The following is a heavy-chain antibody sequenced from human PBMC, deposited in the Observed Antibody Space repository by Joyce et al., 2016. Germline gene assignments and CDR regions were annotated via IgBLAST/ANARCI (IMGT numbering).Heavy chain of an antibody. CDR1: GFFFGDYA. J-gene: IGHJ6*03. V-gene: IGHV3-23*01. CDR3: ARSSRTIVGSFYYYYMDV. D-gene: IGHD1-26*01. CDR2: SSGVGGEAT. Sequence: VQLMESGGDLGQPGGSLRLACRISGFFFGDYAMSWVRQSPGKGLEWVAGSSGVGGEATSYGDSVFGRFTGSRDNSKNILFLQMDNLRADDTAVYYCARSSRTIVGSFYYYYMDVWGNGTTVTVSS.